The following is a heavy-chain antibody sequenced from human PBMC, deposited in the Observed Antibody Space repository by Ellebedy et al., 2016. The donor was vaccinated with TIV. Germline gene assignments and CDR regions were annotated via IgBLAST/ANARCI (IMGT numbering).Heavy chain of an antibody. V-gene: IGHV3-33*01. D-gene: IGHD3-3*01. CDR3: ARESDLGSIGAGFDY. Sequence: GESLKTSCAASGFTFSAYGLHWVRQAPGTGLEWVAVIWRDGSREIYADSGKGRFTISRDNSKNTVFLKMNSLRAEDTAVYYCARESDLGSIGAGFDYWGQGDPVTVSS. CDR1: GFTFSAYG. J-gene: IGHJ4*02. CDR2: IWRDGSRE.